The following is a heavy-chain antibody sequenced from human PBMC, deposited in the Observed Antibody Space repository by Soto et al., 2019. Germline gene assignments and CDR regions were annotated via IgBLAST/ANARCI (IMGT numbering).Heavy chain of an antibody. V-gene: IGHV3-33*01. Sequence: QVQLVESGGGVVQPGRSLRLSCAASGFTFSGHGMHWVGQAPGKGLEWVALIWHDGSKQNYADSVKGRFTISKDNSKNTLYLQMDSLRVEDTAVFYCARDLSYGSLDFDYWGQGTLVTVSS. CDR2: IWHDGSKQ. J-gene: IGHJ4*02. CDR3: ARDLSYGSLDFDY. CDR1: GFTFSGHG. D-gene: IGHD3-10*01.